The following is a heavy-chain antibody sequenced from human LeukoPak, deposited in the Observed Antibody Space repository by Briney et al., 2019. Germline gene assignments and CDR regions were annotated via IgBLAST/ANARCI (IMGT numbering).Heavy chain of an antibody. J-gene: IGHJ4*02. CDR1: GFTFSSYG. CDR3: ARARLLWFGFDY. V-gene: IGHV3-23*01. D-gene: IGHD3-10*01. CDR2: ISNSGGST. Sequence: GGTLRLSCAASGFTFSSYGMSWVRQAPGKGLEWVSVISNSGGSTDYADSVKGRFTISRDNSKNTLYLQMNSLRAEDTAVYYCARARLLWFGFDYWGQGTLVTVSP.